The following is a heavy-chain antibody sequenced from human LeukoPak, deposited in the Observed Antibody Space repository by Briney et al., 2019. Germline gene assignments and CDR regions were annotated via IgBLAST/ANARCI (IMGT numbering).Heavy chain of an antibody. V-gene: IGHV4-59*08. Sequence: PSETLSLTCTVSGGSISSYYWSWIRQPPGKGLEWSGYIYYSGSTNYNPSLKSRVTISVDTSKNQFSLKLSSVTAADTAVYYCARRYQRAGTNWFDPWGQGTLVTVSS. CDR2: IYYSGST. J-gene: IGHJ5*02. D-gene: IGHD1/OR15-1a*01. CDR3: ARRYQRAGTNWFDP. CDR1: GGSISSYY.